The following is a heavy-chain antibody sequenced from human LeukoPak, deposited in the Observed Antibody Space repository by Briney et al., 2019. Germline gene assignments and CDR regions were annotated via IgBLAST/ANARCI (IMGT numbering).Heavy chain of an antibody. J-gene: IGHJ4*02. V-gene: IGHV3-30-3*01. Sequence: GGSLRLSCAASGFTFSSYAMHCVRQAPGKGLEWVAVISYDGSNKYYADSVKGRFTISRDNSKNTLYLQMNSLRAEDTAVYYCARADGSSGYSLITYFAYWGQGTLVTVSS. CDR2: ISYDGSNK. D-gene: IGHD3-22*01. CDR3: ARADGSSGYSLITYFAY. CDR1: GFTFSSYA.